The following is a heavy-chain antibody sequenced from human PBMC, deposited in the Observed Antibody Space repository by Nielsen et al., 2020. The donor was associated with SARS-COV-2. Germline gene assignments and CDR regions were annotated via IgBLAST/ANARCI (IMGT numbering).Heavy chain of an antibody. Sequence: GGSLRLSCVASGFTFSSYGIHWVRQAPGKGLDWVAVMSYDGSLKFYADSVKGRFTISRDNSKNTLYLQMSSLTTEDTAVYYCARPRRELRVYYGMDVWGQGTTVTVSS. CDR2: MSYDGSLK. J-gene: IGHJ6*02. CDR1: GFTFSSYG. V-gene: IGHV3-30*03. CDR3: ARPRRELRVYYGMDV. D-gene: IGHD3-10*01.